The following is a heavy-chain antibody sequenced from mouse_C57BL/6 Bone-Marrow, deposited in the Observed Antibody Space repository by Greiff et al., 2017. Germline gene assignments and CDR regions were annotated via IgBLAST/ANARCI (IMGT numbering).Heavy chain of an antibody. V-gene: IGHV1-69*01. J-gene: IGHJ2*01. Sequence: QVQLQQPGAELVMPGASVKLSCKASGYTFTSYWMHWVKQRPGQGLEWIGEIDPSDSYTNYNQKFKGKSTLTVDKSSSTAYMQLSSLTSEDSAVYYCARRWVKGYYLDYWGQGTTLTVSS. CDR1: GYTFTSYW. CDR3: ARRWVKGYYLDY. D-gene: IGHD1-3*01. CDR2: IDPSDSYT.